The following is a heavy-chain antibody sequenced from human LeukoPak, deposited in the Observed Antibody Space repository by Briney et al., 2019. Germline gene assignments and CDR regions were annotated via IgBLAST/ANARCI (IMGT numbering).Heavy chain of an antibody. D-gene: IGHD4-23*01. CDR1: GYTFTSYG. J-gene: IGHJ3*02. Sequence: GASVKVSCKASGYTFTSYGISWVRQAPGQGLEWMGWISAYNGNTNYAQKLQGRVTMTTDTSTSTAYMELRSLRSDDTAVYYCAWDYGGTPPGAFDIWGQGTMVTVSS. CDR3: AWDYGGTPPGAFDI. CDR2: ISAYNGNT. V-gene: IGHV1-18*01.